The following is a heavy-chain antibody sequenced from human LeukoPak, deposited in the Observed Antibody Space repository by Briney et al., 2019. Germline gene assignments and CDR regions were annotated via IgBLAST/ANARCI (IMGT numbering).Heavy chain of an antibody. V-gene: IGHV3-30*02. D-gene: IGHD3-10*01. J-gene: IGHJ4*02. Sequence: GGSLRLSCAASGFTFSSYGMHWVRQAPGKGLEWVAFIRYDGSNKYYADSVKGRFTISRDNSKNTLYLQMNSLRAEDTAVYYRAKDPAMVRGVMWGYFDYWGQGTLVTGSS. CDR3: AKDPAMVRGVMWGYFDY. CDR2: IRYDGSNK. CDR1: GFTFSSYG.